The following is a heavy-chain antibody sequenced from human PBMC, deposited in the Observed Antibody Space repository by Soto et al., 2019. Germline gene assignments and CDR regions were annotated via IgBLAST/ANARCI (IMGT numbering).Heavy chain of an antibody. CDR3: ARDRSDCSGGSCYSNYYYMDV. D-gene: IGHD2-15*01. CDR1: GGSISSGGYY. Sequence: QVQLQESGPGLVKPSQTLSLTCTVSGGSISSGGYYWSWIRQHPGKGLDWIGYIYYSGSTYYNPSLKSRVTIAVDTSKNQFSMKPSCVTDAYTAVTYCARDRSDCSGGSCYSNYYYMDVCVNGTTVTVSS. V-gene: IGHV4-31*03. CDR2: IYYSGST. J-gene: IGHJ6*03.